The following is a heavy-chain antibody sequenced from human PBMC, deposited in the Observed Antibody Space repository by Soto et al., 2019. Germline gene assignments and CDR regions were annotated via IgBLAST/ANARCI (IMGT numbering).Heavy chain of an antibody. D-gene: IGHD3-3*01. V-gene: IGHV3-23*01. CDR3: GKDFDFWSGYYTSFDY. Sequence: EVQLLESGGGLEQPGGSLRLSCAASGFTFSSYAMSWVRQAPGKGLEWVSGIDTSGGSTYYADSVKGRFTISRDNSQNTLYLQTHGLRAEDTAVYYCGKDFDFWSGYYTSFDYWGQGTLVIVSS. CDR2: IDTSGGST. CDR1: GFTFSSYA. J-gene: IGHJ4*02.